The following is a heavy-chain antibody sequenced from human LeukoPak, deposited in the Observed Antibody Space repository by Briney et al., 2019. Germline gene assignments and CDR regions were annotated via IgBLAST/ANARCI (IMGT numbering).Heavy chain of an antibody. CDR2: IYHSGST. D-gene: IGHD3-22*01. Sequence: SETLSLTCTVSGYSISSGYYWGWIRQPPGKGLEWIGSIYHSGSTYYNPSLKSRVTISVDTSENQFSLKLSSVTAADTAVYYCARAMDYYDSSGYYGNFDYWGQGTLVTVSS. V-gene: IGHV4-38-2*02. CDR1: GYSISSGYY. CDR3: ARAMDYYDSSGYYGNFDY. J-gene: IGHJ4*02.